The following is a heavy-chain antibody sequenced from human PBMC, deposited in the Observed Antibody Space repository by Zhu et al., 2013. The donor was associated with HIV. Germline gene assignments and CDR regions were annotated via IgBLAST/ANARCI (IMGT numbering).Heavy chain of an antibody. Sequence: QVQLVQSGAEVKKPGSSVKVSCKASGGTFSSDAISWVRQAPGQGLEWMGGIIPIFGTANYAQKFQGRVTITADESTSTAYMELSSLRSEDTAVYYCARVERGYSGYDTPYYYYYGMGVWGQGTTVTVSS. CDR1: GGTFSSDA. CDR2: IIPIFGTA. J-gene: IGHJ6*02. CDR3: ARVERGYSGYDTPYYYYYGMGV. V-gene: IGHV1-69*01. D-gene: IGHD5-12*01.